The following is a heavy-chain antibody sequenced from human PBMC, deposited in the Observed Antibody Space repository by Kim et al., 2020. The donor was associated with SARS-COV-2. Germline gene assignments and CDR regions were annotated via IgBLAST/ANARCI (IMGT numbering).Heavy chain of an antibody. V-gene: IGHV1-3*01. CDR2: INAGNGNT. D-gene: IGHD4-17*01. CDR3: ARGPTVVTPLDY. CDR1: GYTFTSYA. J-gene: IGHJ4*02. Sequence: ASVKVSCKASGYTFTSYAMHWVRQAPGQRLEWMGWINAGNGNTKYSQKFQGRVTITRDTSASTAYMELSSLRSEDTAVYYCARGPTVVTPLDYWGQGTLVTVSS.